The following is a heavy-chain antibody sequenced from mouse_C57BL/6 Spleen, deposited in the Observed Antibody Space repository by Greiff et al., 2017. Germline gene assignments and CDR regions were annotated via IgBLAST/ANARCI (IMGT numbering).Heavy chain of an antibody. D-gene: IGHD2-4*01. CDR3: ARSDYDYGGGDY. Sequence: VQLQQSGAELVRPGASVKLSCKASGYTFTDYYINWVKQRPGQGLEWIARIYPGSGNTYYNEKFKGKATLTAEKSSSTAYMQLSSLTSEDSAVYFCARSDYDYGGGDYWGQGTTLTVSS. V-gene: IGHV1-76*01. CDR2: IYPGSGNT. CDR1: GYTFTDYY. J-gene: IGHJ2*01.